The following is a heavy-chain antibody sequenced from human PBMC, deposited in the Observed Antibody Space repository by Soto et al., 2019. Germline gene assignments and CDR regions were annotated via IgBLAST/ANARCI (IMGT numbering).Heavy chain of an antibody. V-gene: IGHV3-15*07. D-gene: IGHD3-10*01. CDR2: SKSQQDGGTT. CDR1: GFAFSRTW. CDR3: MTHGLDLSGSY. Sequence: EVQLVESGGGLVKPGGSLRVSCAASGFAFSRTWMNWVRQVPGKGLEWVGRSKSQQDGGTTDYATSVRDRFTMSRDDSKDTLYLQMNSLKTEDTGVYYCMTHGLDLSGSYCGQGTLVPVSS. J-gene: IGHJ4*02.